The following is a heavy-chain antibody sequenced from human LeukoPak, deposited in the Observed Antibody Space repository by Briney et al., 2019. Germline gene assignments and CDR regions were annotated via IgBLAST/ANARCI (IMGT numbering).Heavy chain of an antibody. D-gene: IGHD3-3*01. CDR1: GFTFSSYA. V-gene: IGHV3-23*01. Sequence: PGGSLRLSCAASGFTFSSYAMSWVRQAPGKGLGWVSAISGSGGSTYYADSVKGRFTISRDNSKNTLYLQMNSLRAEDTAVYYCAKDGRFLEWLLISHWFDPWGQGTLVTVSS. CDR3: AKDGRFLEWLLISHWFDP. CDR2: ISGSGGST. J-gene: IGHJ5*02.